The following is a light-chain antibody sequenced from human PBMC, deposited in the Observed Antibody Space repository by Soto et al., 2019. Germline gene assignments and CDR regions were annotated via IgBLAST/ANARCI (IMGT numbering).Light chain of an antibody. CDR2: DAS. Sequence: EIVLTQAAATPSLSPGEKATLSCRASQSVSSYLAWYQQKPGQAPRLLIYDASNRATGIPARFSGSGSGTDFTLTISSLEPEDFAVYYCQQRSNWPQFGQGTKVDIK. J-gene: IGKJ1*01. CDR1: QSVSSY. CDR3: QQRSNWPQ. V-gene: IGKV3-11*01.